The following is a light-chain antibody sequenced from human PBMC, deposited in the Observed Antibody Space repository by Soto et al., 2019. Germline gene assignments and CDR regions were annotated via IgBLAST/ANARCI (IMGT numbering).Light chain of an antibody. Sequence: QSALTQPRSVSGSPGQSVIISCTGTNSDVGAYDYVSWYQQHPGKAPKLIIYDVTKRPSGVPDRFSASKSGNTASLTISGLQAEDEADYSCCSDAGSNTGVFGGGTKFTVL. CDR2: DVT. CDR3: CSDAGSNTGV. J-gene: IGLJ3*02. V-gene: IGLV2-11*01. CDR1: NSDVGAYDY.